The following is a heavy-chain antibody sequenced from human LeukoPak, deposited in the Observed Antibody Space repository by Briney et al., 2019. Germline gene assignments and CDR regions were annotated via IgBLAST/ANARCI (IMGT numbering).Heavy chain of an antibody. D-gene: IGHD6-19*01. J-gene: IGHJ4*02. V-gene: IGHV6-1*01. Sequence: TSQTLLLTCAISGDSVPSNSATGNWIRQSPSRGLESLGRTYYRSKWYNDYAISVKGRITINPDTSKNQFSLQLNSMTPEDTAVYYCATSPSGWNGLESGGQGTLVTVSS. CDR3: ATSPSGWNGLES. CDR2: TYYRSKWYN. CDR1: GDSVPSNSAT.